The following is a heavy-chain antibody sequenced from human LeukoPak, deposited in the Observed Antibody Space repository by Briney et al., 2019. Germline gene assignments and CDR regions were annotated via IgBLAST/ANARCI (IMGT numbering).Heavy chain of an antibody. D-gene: IGHD3-22*01. J-gene: IGHJ4*02. Sequence: PGGSLRLSCAASGFTFSSYAMSWVRQAPGKGLEWVSAISGSGGSTYYADSVKGRFTISRDNSKNTLYLQMNSLRAEDTAVYYCAKGGDSSGYLYYFDYWGQGTLVTVSS. CDR2: ISGSGGST. CDR1: GFTFSSYA. V-gene: IGHV3-23*01. CDR3: AKGGDSSGYLYYFDY.